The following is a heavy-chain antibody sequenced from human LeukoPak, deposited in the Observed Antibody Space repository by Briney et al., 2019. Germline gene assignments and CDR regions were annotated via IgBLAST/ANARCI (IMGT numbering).Heavy chain of an antibody. CDR2: INPNSGGT. V-gene: IGHV1-2*02. Sequence: ASVKVSCKASGYTFTGYYMHWVRQAPGQGLEWMGWINPNSGGTNYAQKFQGRVTMTTDTSTSAAYMELMTLRSDDTAVYYCARGGISAAGPTDYWGQGTLVTVSS. D-gene: IGHD6-13*01. CDR1: GYTFTGYY. CDR3: ARGGISAAGPTDY. J-gene: IGHJ4*02.